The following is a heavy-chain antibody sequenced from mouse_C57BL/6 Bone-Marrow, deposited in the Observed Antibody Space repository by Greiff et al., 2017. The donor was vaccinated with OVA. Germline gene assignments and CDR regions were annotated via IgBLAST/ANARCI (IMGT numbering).Heavy chain of an antibody. D-gene: IGHD2-5*01. CDR3: ARDAGYSNYDWYFDV. Sequence: EVKLMDSGGGLVQSGRSLRLSCATSGFTFSDFYMEWVRQAPGKGLEWIAASRNKANDYTTEYSASVKGRFIVSRDTSQSILYLQMNALRAEDTAIYYCARDAGYSNYDWYFDVWGTGTTVTVSS. CDR2: SRNKANDYTT. CDR1: GFTFSDFY. J-gene: IGHJ1*03. V-gene: IGHV7-1*01.